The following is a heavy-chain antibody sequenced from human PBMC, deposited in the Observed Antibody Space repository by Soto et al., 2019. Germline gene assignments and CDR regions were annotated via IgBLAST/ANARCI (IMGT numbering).Heavy chain of an antibody. D-gene: IGHD4-17*01. J-gene: IGHJ4*02. CDR2: ISNSRST. V-gene: IGHV4-34*01. CDR1: GVSFSGYY. CDR3: ARVGYDGHPMTPRKNAPGHSERGLKPSHFYD. Sequence: ETLTLSCAVYGVSFSGYYRSWIRQPPGKGLEWIWYISNSRSTNYYPSIMSRLTITVDTSKSQFSLKLSSVTAADTAGDYCARVGYDGHPMTPRKNAPGHSERGLKPSHFYDWGQATLVT.